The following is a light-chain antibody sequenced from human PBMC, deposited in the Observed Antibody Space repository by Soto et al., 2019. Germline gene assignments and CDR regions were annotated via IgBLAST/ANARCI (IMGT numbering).Light chain of an antibody. V-gene: IGKV3-20*01. CDR3: QQYGSSPRT. CDR2: EAS. J-gene: IGKJ1*01. Sequence: EIVLMQSPGTLSLSPGERATLSCRASQSVSSSYLAWYQQKPGQAPRLLIYEASSRATGIPDRFSGSGSGTDFTLTISRLEPEDFAVYYCQQYGSSPRTFGQGTKVDIK. CDR1: QSVSSSY.